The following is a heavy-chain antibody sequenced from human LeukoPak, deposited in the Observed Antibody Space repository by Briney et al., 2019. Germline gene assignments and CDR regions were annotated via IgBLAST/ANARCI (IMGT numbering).Heavy chain of an antibody. J-gene: IGHJ4*02. CDR3: ARGRGMATTRPLDY. D-gene: IGHD5-24*01. CDR2: ISYDGSNK. V-gene: IGHV3-30-3*01. CDR1: GFTFSSYA. Sequence: GRSLRLSCAASGFTFSSYAMHWVRQAPGKGLEWVAVISYDGSNKYYADSVKGRFTISRDDPKNTLYLQMNSLRAEDTAVYYCARGRGMATTRPLDYWGQGTLVTVSS.